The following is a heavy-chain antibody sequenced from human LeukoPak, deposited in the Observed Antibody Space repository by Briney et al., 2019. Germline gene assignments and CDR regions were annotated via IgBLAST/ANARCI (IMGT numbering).Heavy chain of an antibody. CDR3: ARGSKWEHLDY. CDR1: GYTFTSYY. D-gene: IGHD1-26*01. J-gene: IGHJ4*02. Sequence: ASVKVSCKASGYTFTSYYMHWVRQAPGQGLEWMGIINPSGGSTSYAQKFQGRVTITADESTSTAYMELSSLRSEDTAVYYCARGSKWEHLDYWGQGTLVTVSS. CDR2: INPSGGST. V-gene: IGHV1-46*01.